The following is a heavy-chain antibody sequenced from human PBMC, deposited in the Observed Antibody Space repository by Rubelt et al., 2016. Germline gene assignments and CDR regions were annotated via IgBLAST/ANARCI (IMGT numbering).Heavy chain of an antibody. J-gene: IGHJ4*02. CDR3: ATTIAIRPYYFDY. CDR1: GGTFSSYA. CDR2: IIPVFGTA. V-gene: IGHV1-69*01. D-gene: IGHD6-6*01. Sequence: QVQLVQSGAEVKKPGSSVKVSCKASGGTFSSYAISWVRQAPGQGLEWMGGIIPVFGTANDAQKFHGRITMTADESTRTAYMGLSSLRSEDTAVYYCATTIAIRPYYFDYWGQGPLVTVSS.